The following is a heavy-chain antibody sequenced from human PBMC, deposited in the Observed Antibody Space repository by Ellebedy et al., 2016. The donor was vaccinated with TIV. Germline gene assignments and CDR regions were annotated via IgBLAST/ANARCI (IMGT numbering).Heavy chain of an antibody. J-gene: IGHJ4*02. CDR3: ARHAKLFLCFFDY. CDR1: GGSISSYY. V-gene: IGHV4-59*08. D-gene: IGHD2/OR15-2a*01. Sequence: MPSETLSLTCTVSGGSISSYYWSWIRQPPGKGLEWIGYIYYSGSTNYNPSLKSRVTISVDTSMNRFSLKLSSVTAADTAVYYCARHAKLFLCFFDYWGQGTLVTVSS. CDR2: IYYSGST.